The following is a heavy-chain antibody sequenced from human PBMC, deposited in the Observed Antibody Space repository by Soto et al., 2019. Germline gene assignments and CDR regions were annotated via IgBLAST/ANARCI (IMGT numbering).Heavy chain of an antibody. CDR3: ARSRYCSSTSCYPYYLDY. CDR1: GGSISSGGYS. J-gene: IGHJ4*02. Sequence: PSETLSLTCAVSGGSISSGGYSWSWIRQPPGKGLEWIGYIYHSGSTYYNPSLKSRVTISVDRSKNQFSLKLSSVTAADTAVYYCARSRYCSSTSCYPYYLDYWGQGTLVTVS. V-gene: IGHV4-30-2*01. D-gene: IGHD2-2*01. CDR2: IYHSGST.